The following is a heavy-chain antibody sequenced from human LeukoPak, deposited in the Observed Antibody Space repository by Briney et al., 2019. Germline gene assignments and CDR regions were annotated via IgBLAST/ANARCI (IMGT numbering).Heavy chain of an antibody. CDR1: GVSISSGDYY. J-gene: IGHJ4*02. CDR2: IYYSGST. V-gene: IGHV4-30-4*01. D-gene: IGHD3-16*02. Sequence: SETLSLTCTVSGVSISSGDYYWSWIRQPPGKGLEWIGYIYYSGSTYYNPSLKSRVTISVDTSKNQFSLKLGSVTAADTAVYYCARDRYGQRIFDYWGQGTLVTVSS. CDR3: ARDRYGQRIFDY.